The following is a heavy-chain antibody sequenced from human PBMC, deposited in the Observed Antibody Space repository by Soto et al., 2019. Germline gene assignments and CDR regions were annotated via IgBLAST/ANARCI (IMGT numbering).Heavy chain of an antibody. D-gene: IGHD2-15*01. J-gene: IGHJ6*02. CDR3: AHKGGRGAGMDV. V-gene: IGHV2-5*02. CDR2: IYWDNDK. CDR1: GFSVSTSGVG. Sequence: QITLKESGPTLVKPTQTLTLTCTFSGFSVSTSGVGVAWIRQSPGKALEWLALIYWDNDKRYSPFLQSRVTIXKXNSKNPVVLTMTNMDPVDTATYYCAHKGGRGAGMDVWGQGTTVTVSS.